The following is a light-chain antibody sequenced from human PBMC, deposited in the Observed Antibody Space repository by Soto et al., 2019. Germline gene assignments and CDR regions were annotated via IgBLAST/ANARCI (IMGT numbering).Light chain of an antibody. CDR2: RVS. CDR1: LPVSSK. Sequence: EIVMTQSPATLSVSPGESATLSCRAILPVSSKLAWYRQIPGQAPTLLIYRVSTRATDIPARFSGSGSGTEFTLTISSLQSEDFAVYYGPKYTNWPYTFGPGTKLEIK. V-gene: IGKV3-15*01. J-gene: IGKJ2*01. CDR3: PKYTNWPYT.